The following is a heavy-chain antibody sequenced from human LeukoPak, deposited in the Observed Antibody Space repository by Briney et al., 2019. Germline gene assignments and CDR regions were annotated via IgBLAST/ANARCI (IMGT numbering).Heavy chain of an antibody. CDR2: VNPNSGGT. J-gene: IGHJ3*02. Sequence: GASVKVSCKASGYTFTGYYMHWVRQAPGQGLEWMGWVNPNSGGTNYAQKFQGRVTMTRDTSISTAYMELSRLRSDDTAVYYCARERSGELLSYEGAFDIWGQGTMVTVSS. CDR1: GYTFTGYY. D-gene: IGHD3-10*01. V-gene: IGHV1-2*02. CDR3: ARERSGELLSYEGAFDI.